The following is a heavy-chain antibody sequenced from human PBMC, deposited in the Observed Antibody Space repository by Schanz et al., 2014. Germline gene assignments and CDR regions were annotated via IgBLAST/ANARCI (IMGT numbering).Heavy chain of an antibody. Sequence: QVQLVESGGGVVQPGRSLRLSCAASGFAFSAYGMHWVRQAPGKGLDWVAVLGYDGNNKYYGESVKGRFTISRDNSRNTLYLQMDGLRAEDTAVYYCAKPPPGYLITWYTYYFVSWGQGTLVTVSS. CDR2: LGYDGNNK. CDR3: AKPPPGYLITWYTYYFVS. J-gene: IGHJ4*02. CDR1: GFAFSAYG. V-gene: IGHV3-33*06. D-gene: IGHD1-1*01.